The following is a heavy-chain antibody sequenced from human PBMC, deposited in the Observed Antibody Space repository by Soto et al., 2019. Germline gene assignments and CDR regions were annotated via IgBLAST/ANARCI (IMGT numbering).Heavy chain of an antibody. CDR1: AFSFSSYW. CDR3: ARDSSSSGYYLLSYYYYMDV. V-gene: IGHV3-7*01. CDR2: MKQDGSEK. D-gene: IGHD3-22*01. J-gene: IGHJ6*02. Sequence: GGSLRRSCAASAFSFSSYWMSWVRKAPGKVLEWVANMKQDGSEKYYVDSVKGRFTISRDNAKNSLYLQMNSLRAEDMEVYYCARDSSSSGYYLLSYYYYMDVWGQGTTVTVSS.